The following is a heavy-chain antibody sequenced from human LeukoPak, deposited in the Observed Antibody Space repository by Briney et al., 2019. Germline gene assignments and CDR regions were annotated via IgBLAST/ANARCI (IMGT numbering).Heavy chain of an antibody. Sequence: GGSLRLSCAASGLTFSSYWMSWVRQAPGKGLEWVANIKQDGSEKYYVDSVKGRFTISRDNAKNSLHLQMNSLRVEDTAVYYCAREGPYGDYVGYWGQGILVTVSS. CDR1: GLTFSSYW. J-gene: IGHJ4*02. V-gene: IGHV3-7*01. D-gene: IGHD4-17*01. CDR2: IKQDGSEK. CDR3: AREGPYGDYVGY.